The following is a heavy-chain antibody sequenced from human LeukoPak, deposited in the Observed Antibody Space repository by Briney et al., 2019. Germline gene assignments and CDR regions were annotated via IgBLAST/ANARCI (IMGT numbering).Heavy chain of an antibody. D-gene: IGHD3-9*01. CDR1: GGSISSSSYY. CDR2: IYYSGST. CDR3: ARGSSGYSDDAFDI. J-gene: IGHJ3*02. V-gene: IGHV4-39*07. Sequence: SETLSLTCTVSGGSISSSSYYWGWIRQPPGKGLEWIGSIYYSGSTYYNPSLKSRVTISVDRSKNQFSLKLSSVTAADTAVYYCARGSSGYSDDAFDIWGQGTMVTVSS.